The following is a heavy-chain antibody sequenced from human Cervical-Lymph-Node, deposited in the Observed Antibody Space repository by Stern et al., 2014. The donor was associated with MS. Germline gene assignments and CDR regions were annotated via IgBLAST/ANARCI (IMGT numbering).Heavy chain of an antibody. D-gene: IGHD3-16*02. Sequence: EVQLVQSGGGLVQPGGSLRLSCAASGFIFRNYGMNWVRQAPGKRLEWVAYISGSRSAIFYADSVKGRISVSRDNAKNSLHLQMTSLRDEDTAVYYCARDHYDYIWGSYRYTENFFDFWGQGTLVTVSP. V-gene: IGHV3-48*02. CDR1: GFIFRNYG. CDR2: ISGSRSAI. CDR3: ARDHYDYIWGSYRYTENFFDF. J-gene: IGHJ4*02.